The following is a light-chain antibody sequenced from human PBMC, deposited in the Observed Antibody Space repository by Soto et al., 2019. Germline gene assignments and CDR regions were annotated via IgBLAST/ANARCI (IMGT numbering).Light chain of an antibody. CDR3: QVWDSSSDHVV. J-gene: IGLJ2*01. Sequence: SYELTQPPSVSVAPGQTAGITCATNNIGSKSVHWYQQRPGQAPVLLVYDDSDRPSGIPERFSGSNSGNTATLTISRVEAGDEADYYCQVWDSSSDHVVFGGGTKVTVL. CDR1: NIGSKS. V-gene: IGLV3-21*02. CDR2: DDS.